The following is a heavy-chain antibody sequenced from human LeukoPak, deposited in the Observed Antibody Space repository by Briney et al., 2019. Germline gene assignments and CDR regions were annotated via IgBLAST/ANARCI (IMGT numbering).Heavy chain of an antibody. V-gene: IGHV1-2*02. CDR3: ASLVVVIIESAFDI. J-gene: IGHJ3*02. Sequence: ASVKVSCKASGYTFTGYYMHWVRQAPGQGLEWMGWINPNSGGTNYAQKFQGRVTMTRDTSISTAYMELSRLRSDDTAVYYCASLVVVIIESAFDIWGQGTMVTVSS. D-gene: IGHD3-22*01. CDR1: GYTFTGYY. CDR2: INPNSGGT.